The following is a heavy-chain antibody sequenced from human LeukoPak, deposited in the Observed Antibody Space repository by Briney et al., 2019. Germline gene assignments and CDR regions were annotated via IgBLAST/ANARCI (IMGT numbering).Heavy chain of an antibody. CDR3: ARHGRADSNGYDFDY. CDR2: IFYIGST. D-gene: IGHD5-12*01. V-gene: IGHV4-59*08. Sequence: PSETLSLTCTVSGGSISSYYWSWIRQPPGKGLERIGYIFYIGSTNYNPSLKSRVTISVDTSKNQFSLKLSSVTAADTAVYYCARHGRADSNGYDFDYWGQGTLVTVSS. CDR1: GGSISSYY. J-gene: IGHJ4*02.